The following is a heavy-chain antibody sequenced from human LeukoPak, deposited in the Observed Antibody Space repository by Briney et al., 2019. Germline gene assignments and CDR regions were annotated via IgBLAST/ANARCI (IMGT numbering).Heavy chain of an antibody. D-gene: IGHD6-13*01. CDR3: AKGAAAGFYFDY. J-gene: IGHJ4*02. CDR2: ISGDGGST. Sequence: GGSLRLSCAASGFTFDDYAMHWVRQAPGQGLEWVSLISGDGGSTYYADSVKGRFTISRDNSKNSLYLQMNSLRTEDTALYYCAKGAAAGFYFDYWGQGTLVTVSS. V-gene: IGHV3-43*02. CDR1: GFTFDDYA.